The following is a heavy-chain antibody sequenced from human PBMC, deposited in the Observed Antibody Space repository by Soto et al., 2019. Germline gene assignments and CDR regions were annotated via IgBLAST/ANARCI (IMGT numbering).Heavy chain of an antibody. CDR3: AREAGPDYSLYYSYCMDV. CDR2: IIPIFGTA. V-gene: IGHV1-69*06. CDR1: GGTFSSYA. D-gene: IGHD4-4*01. Sequence: QVQLVQSGAEGKKPGSSVKFSCKASGGTFSSYAISWVRQAPGQGREWMGGIIPIFGTANYEQKFQGRVTITADKSTSTAYMELSSLRSEDTAVYYFAREAGPDYSLYYSYCMDVCGQGTTVTVSS. J-gene: IGHJ6*02.